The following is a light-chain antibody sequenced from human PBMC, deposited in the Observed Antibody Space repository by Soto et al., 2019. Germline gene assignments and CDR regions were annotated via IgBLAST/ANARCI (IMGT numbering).Light chain of an antibody. CDR2: KAS. CDR1: QSVSNW. J-gene: IGKJ4*01. CDR3: QQYNSYPLT. V-gene: IGKV1-5*03. Sequence: DIQMTQSPSTLSASVGDRVTITCRASQSVSNWLAWYQQKPGKAPKLLIYKASSLQSGVPSRFSGSRSGTEFTLNISSLQPDDFATYHCQQYNSYPLTFGGGTKVEIK.